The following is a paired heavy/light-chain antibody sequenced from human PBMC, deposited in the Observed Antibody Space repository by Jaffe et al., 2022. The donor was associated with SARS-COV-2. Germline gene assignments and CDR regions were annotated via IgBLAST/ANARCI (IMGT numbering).Light chain of an antibody. J-gene: IGLJ3*02. CDR2: STN. CDR3: VLYMGSGSWV. CDR1: SGSVSTSYY. V-gene: IGLV8-61*01. Sequence: QTVVTQEPSFSVSPGGTVTLTCGLSSGSVSTSYYPSWYQQTPGQAPRTLIYSTNTRSSGVPDRFSGSILGNKAALTITGAQADDESDYYCVLYMGSGSWVFGGGTKLTVL.
Heavy chain of an antibody. CDR3: ARSPTNYDFWSGSGTFWFDP. V-gene: IGHV2-26*01. Sequence: QVTLKESGPVLVKPTETLTLTCTVSGFSLSNARMGVSWIRQPPGKALEWLAHIFSNDEKSYSTSLKSRLTISKDTSKSQVVLTMTNMDPVDTATYYCARSPTNYDFWSGSGTFWFDPWGQGTLVTVSS. D-gene: IGHD3-3*01. CDR1: GFSLSNARMG. J-gene: IGHJ5*02. CDR2: IFSNDEK.